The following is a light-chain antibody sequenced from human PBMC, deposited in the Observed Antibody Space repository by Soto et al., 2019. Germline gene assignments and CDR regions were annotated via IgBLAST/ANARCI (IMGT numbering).Light chain of an antibody. J-gene: IGKJ3*01. Sequence: DIQMTQSPSSLSASVGDRVTITCQASHDITSYLNWYQHKPGKAPKLLIYDASILEAGVPSRFSGRGSGTDFTRTISSLQSEDVATYYCQISDYLPIFGPGTTVDFK. CDR1: HDITSY. CDR2: DAS. CDR3: QISDYLPI. V-gene: IGKV1-33*01.